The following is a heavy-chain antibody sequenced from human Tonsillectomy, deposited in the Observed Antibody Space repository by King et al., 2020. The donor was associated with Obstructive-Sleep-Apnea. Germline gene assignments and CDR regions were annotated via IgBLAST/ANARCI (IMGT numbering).Heavy chain of an antibody. Sequence: VQLVESGAEVKKPGASVKVSCKASGYTFTTYYMHWVRQAPGQGREGMGIINPSGGSTTYAQKFQGRVTMTRDTSTSTVYMELSSLRSEDTAVYYCARAWGRAGFDYWGQGTLVTVSS. CDR3: ARAWGRAGFDY. V-gene: IGHV1-46*01. CDR2: INPSGGST. J-gene: IGHJ4*02. CDR1: GYTFTTYY. D-gene: IGHD1-26*01.